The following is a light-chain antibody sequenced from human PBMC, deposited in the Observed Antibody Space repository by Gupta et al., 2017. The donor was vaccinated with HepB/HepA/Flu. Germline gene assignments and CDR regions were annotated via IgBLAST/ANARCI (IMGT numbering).Light chain of an antibody. CDR2: CAS. CDR1: QCLFFSADNRNY. V-gene: IGKV4-1*01. CDR3: QQYRCFPPT. J-gene: IGKJ2*01. Sequence: DPVMTQSPESLSVSLGERASFHCKYNQCLFFSADNRNYVAWYQQKPGLPPRRPIACASTRGPGGPDRFSGSGSGTDCTRTITSLQADDVALYFCQQYRCFPPTFGQGTKLEIK.